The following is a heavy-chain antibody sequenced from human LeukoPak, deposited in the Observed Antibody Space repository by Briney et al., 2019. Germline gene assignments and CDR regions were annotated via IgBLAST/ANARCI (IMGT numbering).Heavy chain of an antibody. Sequence: PSETLSLTCAVYGGSFSGYYWSWIRQPPGKGLEWTGEINHSGSTNYNPSLKSRVTISVDTSKNQFSLKLSSVTAADTAVYYCARFTGNGARIRSGWDLEYFQHWGQGTLVTVSS. D-gene: IGHD6-19*01. V-gene: IGHV4-34*01. J-gene: IGHJ1*01. CDR1: GGSFSGYY. CDR2: INHSGST. CDR3: ARFTGNGARIRSGWDLEYFQH.